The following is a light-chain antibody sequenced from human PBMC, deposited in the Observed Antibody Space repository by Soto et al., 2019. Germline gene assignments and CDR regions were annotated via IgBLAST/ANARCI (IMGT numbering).Light chain of an antibody. CDR1: QSVSSTY. CDR3: QQYGSSPRT. V-gene: IGKV3-20*01. Sequence: EIVLTQSPGTLSLSTGERATLSCRASQSVSSTYLAWYQQKPGQAPRLLIYGASSSATGIPDRFSGSESGTDFTLTISRLEPEDFGVYFCQQYGSSPRTFGQGTRLEIK. J-gene: IGKJ5*01. CDR2: GAS.